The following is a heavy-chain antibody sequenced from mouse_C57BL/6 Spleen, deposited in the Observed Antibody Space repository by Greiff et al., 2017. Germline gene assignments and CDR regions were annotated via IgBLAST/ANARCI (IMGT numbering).Heavy chain of an antibody. J-gene: IGHJ2*01. V-gene: IGHV1-55*01. CDR3: ARYPYHYKGGNYFDY. D-gene: IGHD2-12*01. CDR1: GYTFTSYW. Sequence: QVQLQQPGAELVKPGASVKMSCKASGYTFTSYWITWVKQRPGQGLEWIGDLYPGSGSTNYNEKFKSKATLTVDTSSSTAYMQLSSLTSEDSAVYYCARYPYHYKGGNYFDYWGQGTTLTVSS. CDR2: LYPGSGST.